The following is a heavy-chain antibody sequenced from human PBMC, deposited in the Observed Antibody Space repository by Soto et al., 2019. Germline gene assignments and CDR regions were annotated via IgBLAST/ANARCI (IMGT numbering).Heavy chain of an antibody. CDR1: GGSISSGDYY. V-gene: IGHV4-30-4*01. Sequence: SETLSLTCTVSGGSISSGDYYWSWIRQPPGKGLEWIGYIYYSGSTHYNPSLKSRVTISVDTSKNQFSLKLSSVTAADTAVYYCARGGYSSSWYKYYGMDVWGQGTTVTVSS. CDR3: ARGGYSSSWYKYYGMDV. D-gene: IGHD6-13*01. J-gene: IGHJ6*02. CDR2: IYYSGST.